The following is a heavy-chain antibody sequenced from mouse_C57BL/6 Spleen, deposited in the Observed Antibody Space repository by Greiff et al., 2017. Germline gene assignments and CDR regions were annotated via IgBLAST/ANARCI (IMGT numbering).Heavy chain of an antibody. Sequence: QVQLQQPGTELVKPGASVKLSCKASGYTFTSYWMHWVKQRPGQGLEWIGNINPSNGGTNYNAKVKSKATLTVDKSSSTAYMQLSSLTSEDSAVYYCAREVAYYSPWFAYWGQGTLVTVSA. CDR2: INPSNGGT. CDR3: AREVAYYSPWFAY. D-gene: IGHD2-12*01. V-gene: IGHV1-53*01. J-gene: IGHJ3*01. CDR1: GYTFTSYW.